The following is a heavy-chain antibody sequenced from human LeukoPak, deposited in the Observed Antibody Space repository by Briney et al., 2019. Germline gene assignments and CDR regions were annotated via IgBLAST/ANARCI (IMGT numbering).Heavy chain of an antibody. CDR2: ISVYNGNT. CDR1: GYTFTSYG. J-gene: IGHJ3*02. Sequence: ASVKVSCKXSGYTFTSYGISWVRQSPGQGLEWMGWISVYNGNTNYAQKLQGRVTMTTDTSTSTAYMELRSLRSDDTAVYYCATNDEDYYYDSSGEDAFDIWGQGTMVTVSS. CDR3: ATNDEDYYYDSSGEDAFDI. V-gene: IGHV1-18*01. D-gene: IGHD3-22*01.